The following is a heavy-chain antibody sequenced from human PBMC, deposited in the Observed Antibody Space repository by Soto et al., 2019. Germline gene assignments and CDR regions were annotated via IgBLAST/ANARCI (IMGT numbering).Heavy chain of an antibody. J-gene: IGHJ4*02. D-gene: IGHD4-17*01. Sequence: ESGGGLVQPGGSLRLSCAASGFTFSSYAMSWVRQAPGTGLEWVSAISGSGGSTYYADSVKGRFTISRDNSKNTLYLQMNSLRAEDTAVYYCAKDEYGDSTGPWVYWGQGTLVTVSS. CDR3: AKDEYGDSTGPWVY. V-gene: IGHV3-23*01. CDR2: ISGSGGST. CDR1: GFTFSSYA.